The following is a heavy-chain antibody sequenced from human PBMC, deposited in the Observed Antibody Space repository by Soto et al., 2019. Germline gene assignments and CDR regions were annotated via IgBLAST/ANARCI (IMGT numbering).Heavy chain of an antibody. V-gene: IGHV1-3*04. J-gene: IGHJ3*02. CDR2: INTGNGDT. CDR3: ARQGDSRILRDAFDI. D-gene: IGHD5-18*01. Sequence: QVQLVQSGAEVKQLGASVKVSCKSSGYTFTRYAMHWVRQAPGQGLEWLGWINTGNGDTGFSQKFQGRVSITMDTAASTTYVELSSLISEDTAVYYCARQGDSRILRDAFDIWGQGTLVTVAS. CDR1: GYTFTRYA.